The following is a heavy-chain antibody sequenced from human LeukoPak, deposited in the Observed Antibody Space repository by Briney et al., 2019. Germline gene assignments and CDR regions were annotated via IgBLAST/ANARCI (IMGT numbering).Heavy chain of an antibody. D-gene: IGHD3-10*01. CDR3: ARVRGRDGMDV. CDR1: GFTFSSYA. V-gene: IGHV3-30*04. J-gene: IGHJ6*04. CDR2: ISYDGSNK. Sequence: GGSLRLSCAASGFTFSSYAMSWVRQAPGKGLEWVAVISYDGSNKYYADSVKGRFTISRDNSKNTLYLQMNSLRAEDTAVYYCARVRGRDGMDVWGKGTTVTVSS.